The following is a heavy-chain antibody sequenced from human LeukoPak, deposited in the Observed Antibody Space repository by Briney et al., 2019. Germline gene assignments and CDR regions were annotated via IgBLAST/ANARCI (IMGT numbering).Heavy chain of an antibody. D-gene: IGHD1-1*01. CDR3: ARGGLEPVDN. CDR2: INPDGIRT. Sequence: PGVALRLSCAAPGYTFSTYWMHLVRPAPGTGQVWASLINPDGIRTDYADYVKGRLTISRDNAKNPLYLQMTSLRADDTAVYYCARGGLEPVDNWGQGTLVTVSS. CDR1: GYTFSTYW. V-gene: IGHV3-74*01. J-gene: IGHJ4*02.